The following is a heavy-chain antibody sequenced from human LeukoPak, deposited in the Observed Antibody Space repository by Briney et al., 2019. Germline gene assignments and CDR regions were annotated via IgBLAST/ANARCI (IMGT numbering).Heavy chain of an antibody. CDR3: AKVPGLYYYGMDV. J-gene: IGHJ6*02. V-gene: IGHV3-9*01. Sequence: PGGSLRLSCAASGFTFDDYAMHWVRQAPGKGLEWVSGISWNSGSIGYADSVKGRFTISRDNAKNSLYLQMNSLRAEDTALYYCAKVPGLYYYGMDVWGQGTTVTVSS. CDR1: GFTFDDYA. CDR2: ISWNSGSI. D-gene: IGHD4-17*01.